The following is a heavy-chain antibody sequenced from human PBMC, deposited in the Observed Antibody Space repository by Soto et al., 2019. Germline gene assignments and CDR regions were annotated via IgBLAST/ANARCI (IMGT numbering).Heavy chain of an antibody. CDR1: GFTFSSYA. CDR2: ISGSGGST. D-gene: IGHD4-17*01. CDR3: AKDSWGTVPTTPFDY. V-gene: IGHV3-23*01. J-gene: IGHJ4*02. Sequence: GGSLRLSCAASGFTFSSYAMSWVRQAPGKGLEWVSGISGSGGSTYYADSVKGRFTISRDNSKNTLYLQMNSLRAEDTAVYYCAKDSWGTVPTTPFDYWGQGTLVTVSS.